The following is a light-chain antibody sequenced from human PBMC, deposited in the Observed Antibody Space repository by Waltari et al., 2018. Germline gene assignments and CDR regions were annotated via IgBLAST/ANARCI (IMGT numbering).Light chain of an antibody. V-gene: IGKV1-39*01. CDR1: QTMSSR. J-gene: IGKJ1*01. Sequence: DIQMTQSPSALSASVADRVTISCRASQTMSSRLNWYQQKPGTAPKVLIYAVSNLQSGVPSRFSGSGSGTDFTLTISSLQPEDSATYYCQQSSTWTFGQGTKVEI. CDR2: AVS. CDR3: QQSSTWT.